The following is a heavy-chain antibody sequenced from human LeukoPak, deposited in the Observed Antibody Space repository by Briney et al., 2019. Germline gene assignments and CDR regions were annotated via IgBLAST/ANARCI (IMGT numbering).Heavy chain of an antibody. CDR3: ASTLQRPDQNTDMLTPSTDY. CDR1: GYSISSAYY. J-gene: IGHJ4*02. CDR2: FHHSGST. D-gene: IGHD5-18*01. V-gene: IGHV4-38-2*02. Sequence: PSETLSLTRTVSGYSISSAYYWGWVRQPPGKGLEWIGTFHHSGSTYYNPSLQSRVTMSVDTSKNQFSLKLSSVTAADTAMYYCASTLQRPDQNTDMLTPSTDYWGQGTLVTVSS.